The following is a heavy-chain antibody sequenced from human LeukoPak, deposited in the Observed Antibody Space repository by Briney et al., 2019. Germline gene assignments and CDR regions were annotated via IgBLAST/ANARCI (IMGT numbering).Heavy chain of an antibody. J-gene: IGHJ4*02. V-gene: IGHV5-51*01. D-gene: IGHD3-10*01. Sequence: GESLKISSKASGYPFTHQRIGCVREMSGSGVEWMGIIYLRDSDTIYSPSFQGHVTISADTSINTAYLEWSSLEASDTAIYYCARHSDVIGAIWGQGTLVTVSS. CDR1: GYPFTHQR. CDR2: IYLRDSDT. CDR3: ARHSDVIGAI.